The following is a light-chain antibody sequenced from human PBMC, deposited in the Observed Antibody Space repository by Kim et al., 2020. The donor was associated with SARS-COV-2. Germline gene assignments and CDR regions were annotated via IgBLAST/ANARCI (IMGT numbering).Light chain of an antibody. Sequence: EIVMTQSQATLSVSPGERATLSCRASQSVSSNLARYQQKPGQAPRLLIFGASTRATGIPARFSGSGSGTEFTLTISSLQSEDFAVYYCQQYNNWPPTFGQGTKVDIK. J-gene: IGKJ1*01. V-gene: IGKV3-15*01. CDR2: GAS. CDR1: QSVSSN. CDR3: QQYNNWPPT.